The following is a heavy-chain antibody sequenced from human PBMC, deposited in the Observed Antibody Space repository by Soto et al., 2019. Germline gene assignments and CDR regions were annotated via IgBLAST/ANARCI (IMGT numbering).Heavy chain of an antibody. CDR3: TRSHYFDY. J-gene: IGHJ4*02. Sequence: PSETLSLTCTFSGGSISSGDYYLSWIRQPPGKGLEWIGHVYYSGSTHYNPSLKSRVTMSVDASRNLFSLKLSSVTAADTAVYFCTRSHYFDYWGQGALVTVSS. CDR1: GGSISSGDYY. V-gene: IGHV4-61*08. CDR2: VYYSGST.